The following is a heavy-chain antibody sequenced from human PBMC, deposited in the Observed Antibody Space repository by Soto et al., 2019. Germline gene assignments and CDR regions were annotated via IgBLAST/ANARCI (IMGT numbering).Heavy chain of an antibody. Sequence: SETLSLTCSVSGGSFISYYWSWIRQPPGKGLEWIGYIYYSGTTIYHPSLQSRVTISLDTSKNQFSLNLSSVTAADTAVYYCARARPNYYGSGNYYKAVFDYWGQGTVVTVSS. D-gene: IGHD3-10*01. CDR2: IYYSGTT. J-gene: IGHJ4*02. CDR3: ARARPNYYGSGNYYKAVFDY. V-gene: IGHV4-59*01. CDR1: GGSFISYY.